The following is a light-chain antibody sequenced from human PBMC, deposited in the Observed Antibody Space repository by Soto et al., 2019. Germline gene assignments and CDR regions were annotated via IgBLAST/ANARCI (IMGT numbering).Light chain of an antibody. CDR1: QSVSSNS. V-gene: IGKV3-20*01. J-gene: IGKJ5*01. CDR3: QQYGRSPPIT. Sequence: ENVLTQSPGTLSLSPGERATLSCRASQSVSSNSLAWYQQKPGQAPRLLIYGASSRATGIPNRFSGSGSGTDFTLIISRLEPEDFAVYYCQQYGRSPPITFGQGTRLEMK. CDR2: GAS.